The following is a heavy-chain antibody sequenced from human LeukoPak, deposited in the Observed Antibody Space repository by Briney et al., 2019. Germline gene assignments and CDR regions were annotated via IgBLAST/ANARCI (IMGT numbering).Heavy chain of an antibody. CDR2: IRSKAYGGTT. D-gene: IGHD3-22*01. J-gene: IGHJ4*02. CDR1: GFTFGDYA. Sequence: GGSLRLSCTVSGFTFGDYAMSWFRQAPGKGLEWVGFIRSKAYGGTTEYAASVKGRFTISRDDSKSIAYLQIDSLKTEDTAVYYCTREAVTYYYDSSGYHRGRYFDYWGQGTLVTVSS. V-gene: IGHV3-49*03. CDR3: TREAVTYYYDSSGYHRGRYFDY.